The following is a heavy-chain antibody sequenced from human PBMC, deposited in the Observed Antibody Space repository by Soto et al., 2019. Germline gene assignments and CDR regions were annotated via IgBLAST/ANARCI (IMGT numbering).Heavy chain of an antibody. J-gene: IGHJ4*02. V-gene: IGHV3-23*01. CDR1: GLAFSNYA. D-gene: IGHD3-16*01. Sequence: EAQLLESGGGLVQPGGSLRLSCAASGLAFSNYAMNWVRQAPGKGLEWVSIITGSGYSAYYGGAVKGRFTISRDNSRSTLYLQMNGLRADDTAVYYCAKGDLLWDPFDFWGQGTLVTVSS. CDR2: ITGSGYSA. CDR3: AKGDLLWDPFDF.